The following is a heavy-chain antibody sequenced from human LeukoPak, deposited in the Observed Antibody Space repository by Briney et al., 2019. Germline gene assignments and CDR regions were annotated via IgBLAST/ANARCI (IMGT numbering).Heavy chain of an antibody. V-gene: IGHV4-31*03. CDR3: ASYWYSSSFPNWFDP. Sequence: TLSLTCTVCCCFISYGSYYGSWIRQHPGKGLEWIRYICCSASSDYNLPLKSRVTRSVDTSKSQFSRQLSSVTAADTAVYYCASYWYSSSFPNWFDPWGQGTLVTVSS. J-gene: IGHJ5*02. CDR1: CCFISYGSYY. D-gene: IGHD6-6*01. CDR2: ICCSASS.